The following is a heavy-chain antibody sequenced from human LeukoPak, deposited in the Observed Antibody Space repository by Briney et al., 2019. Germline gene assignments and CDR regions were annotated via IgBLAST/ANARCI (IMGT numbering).Heavy chain of an antibody. CDR3: AKSRRPGTMASDY. V-gene: IGHV3-23*01. CDR2: LSGSGGST. CDR1: GFTFSNYD. J-gene: IGHJ4*02. D-gene: IGHD3-10*01. Sequence: GGSLRLSCAASGFTFSNYDMGWVRQAPGKGLEWVSGLSGSGGSTYYADSVKGRFTISRDNSKNTLYLQMNGLRAEDTAVYYCAKSRRPGTMASDYWGQGTLVTVSS.